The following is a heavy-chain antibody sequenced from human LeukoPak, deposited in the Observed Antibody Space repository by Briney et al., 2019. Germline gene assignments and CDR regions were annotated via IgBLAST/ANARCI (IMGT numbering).Heavy chain of an antibody. V-gene: IGHV1-69*05. CDR3: ASTIFGVVIASV. CDR2: IIPIFGTA. J-gene: IGHJ4*02. Sequence: SVKVSCKASGGTFSSYAISWVRQAPGQGLEWMGRIIPIFGTANYAQKFQGRVTITTDESTSTAYMELSSLRSEDTAVYYCASTIFGVVIASVWGQGTLVTVTS. CDR1: GGTFSSYA. D-gene: IGHD3-3*01.